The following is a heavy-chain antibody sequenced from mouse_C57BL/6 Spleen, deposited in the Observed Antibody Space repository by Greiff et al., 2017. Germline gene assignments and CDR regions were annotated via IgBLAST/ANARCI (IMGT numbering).Heavy chain of an antibody. CDR3: ARGIDYYGSDYAMDY. CDR1: GYTFTDYY. J-gene: IGHJ4*01. CDR2: INPNNGGT. D-gene: IGHD1-1*01. V-gene: IGHV1-26*01. Sequence: EVQLQQSGPELVKPGASVKISCKASGYTFTDYYMNWVKQSHGKSLEWIGDINPNNGGTSYNQKFKGKATLTVDKSSSTAYMELRSLTSEDSAVYYCARGIDYYGSDYAMDYWGQGTSVTVSS.